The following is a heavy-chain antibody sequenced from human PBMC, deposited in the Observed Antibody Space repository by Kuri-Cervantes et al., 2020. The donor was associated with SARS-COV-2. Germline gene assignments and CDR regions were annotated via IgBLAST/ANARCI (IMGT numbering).Heavy chain of an antibody. Sequence: GESLKISCAASGFTFSSYGMHWVRQAPGKGLEWVAVISYDGSNKYYADSVKGRFTISRDNSKNTLYLQINSLRAEDTAVYYCAKVFTIFGVITNYYYYYGMDVWGQGTTVTVSS. CDR1: GFTFSSYG. CDR3: AKVFTIFGVITNYYYYYGMDV. J-gene: IGHJ6*02. D-gene: IGHD3-3*01. V-gene: IGHV3-30*18. CDR2: ISYDGSNK.